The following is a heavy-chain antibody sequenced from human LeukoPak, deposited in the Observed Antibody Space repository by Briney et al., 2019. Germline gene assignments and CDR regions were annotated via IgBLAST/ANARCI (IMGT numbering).Heavy chain of an antibody. CDR3: ARDRVVTMVRGVMGY. D-gene: IGHD3-10*01. CDR1: GYTFTGYY. CDR2: INPNSGGT. J-gene: IGHJ4*02. Sequence: GASVKVSCKASGYTFTGYYMHWVRQAPGQGLEWMRWINPNSGGTNYAQKFQGRVTMTRDTSISTAYMELSRLRSDDTAVYYCARDRVVTMVRGVMGYWGQGTLVTVSS. V-gene: IGHV1-2*02.